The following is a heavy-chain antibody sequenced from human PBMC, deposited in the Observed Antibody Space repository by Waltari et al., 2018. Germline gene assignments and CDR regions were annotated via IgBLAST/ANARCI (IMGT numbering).Heavy chain of an antibody. CDR1: GGSISSSSYY. J-gene: IGHJ6*02. CDR3: ASNRGTTVTSNYYYYGMDV. D-gene: IGHD4-17*01. Sequence: QLQLQESGPGLVKPSETLSLTCTVSGGSISSSSYYWGWIRQPPGKGLEWIGSIYYSGITSYNPSLKSRVTISVDTSKNQFSLKLSSVTAADTAVYYCASNRGTTVTSNYYYYGMDVWGQGTTVTVSS. CDR2: IYYSGIT. V-gene: IGHV4-39*01.